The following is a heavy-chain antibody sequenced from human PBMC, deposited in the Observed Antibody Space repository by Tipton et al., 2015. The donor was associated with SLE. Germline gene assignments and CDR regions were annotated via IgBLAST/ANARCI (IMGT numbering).Heavy chain of an antibody. CDR2: IFYRGRT. CDR1: GGSIGSNSYH. D-gene: IGHD3-3*01. J-gene: IGHJ6*02. V-gene: IGHV4-39*07. CDR3: ASTIFGTIMFYSVMDV. Sequence: TLSLTCTVSGGSIGSNSYHWGWIRQPPGKGMEWIGSIFYRGRTYRNPSLKSRVTLALDTSNNHFSLTLSSVTASDTAVNYCASTIFGTIMFYSVMDVWGQSTTVSISS.